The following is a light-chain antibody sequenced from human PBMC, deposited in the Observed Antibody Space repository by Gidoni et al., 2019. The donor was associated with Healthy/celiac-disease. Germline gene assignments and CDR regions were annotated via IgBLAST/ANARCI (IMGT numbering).Light chain of an antibody. CDR3: RQSYSSPRT. Sequence: IQMTQSPSSLSASVGDRVTITCRASQSVSSYLNWYQQKPGKAPKPLIYAASSLQSGVPSRFSGSGSGTDFTLTISSLQPEDFAADYCRQSYSSPRTFGQGTKVEIK. CDR1: QSVSSY. CDR2: AAS. J-gene: IGKJ1*01. V-gene: IGKV1-39*01.